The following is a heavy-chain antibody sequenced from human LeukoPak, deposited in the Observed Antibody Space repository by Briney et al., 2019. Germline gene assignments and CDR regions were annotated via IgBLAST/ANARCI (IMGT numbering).Heavy chain of an antibody. Sequence: ASVKVSCKACGGTFSSYAISWVRQAPGQWLEWMGGIIPIFGTANYAQKFQGRVTITADESTSTAYMELSSLRSEDTAVYYCAWDSRHGYDNPFDYWGQGTLVTVSS. CDR3: AWDSRHGYDNPFDY. CDR2: IIPIFGTA. CDR1: GGTFSSYA. V-gene: IGHV1-69*13. D-gene: IGHD5-12*01. J-gene: IGHJ4*02.